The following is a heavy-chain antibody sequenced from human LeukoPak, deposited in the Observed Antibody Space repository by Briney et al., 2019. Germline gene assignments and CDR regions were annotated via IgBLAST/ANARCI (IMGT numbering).Heavy chain of an antibody. CDR1: GYTFTIYG. Sequence: ASVKVSCKASGYTFTIYGMSWVRQAPGQGLEWMGWINTNTGNPTYAQGFTGRFVFSLDTSVSTAYLQISSLKAEDTAVYYCARDPPAYSSSSSWFDPWGQGTLVTVSS. J-gene: IGHJ5*02. D-gene: IGHD6-6*01. CDR2: INTNTGNP. CDR3: ARDPPAYSSSSSWFDP. V-gene: IGHV7-4-1*02.